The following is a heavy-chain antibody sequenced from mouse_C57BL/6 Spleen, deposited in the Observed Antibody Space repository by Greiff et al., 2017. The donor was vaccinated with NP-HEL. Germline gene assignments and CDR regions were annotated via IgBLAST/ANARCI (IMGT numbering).Heavy chain of an antibody. D-gene: IGHD1-1*01. CDR3: AREGIYYYGSSSLYAMDY. CDR2: IWSGGST. J-gene: IGHJ4*01. Sequence: VKLQESGPGLVQPSQSLSITCTVSGFSLTSYGVHWVRQSPGKGLEWLGVIWSGGSTDYNAAFISRLSISKDNSKSQVFFKMNSLQADDTAIYYCAREGIYYYGSSSLYAMDYWGQGTSVTVSS. V-gene: IGHV2-2*01. CDR1: GFSLTSYG.